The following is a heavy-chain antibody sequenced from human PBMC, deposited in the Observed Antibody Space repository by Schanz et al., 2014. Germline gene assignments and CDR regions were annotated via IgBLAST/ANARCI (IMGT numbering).Heavy chain of an antibody. CDR2: IGYLGDT. J-gene: IGHJ4*02. V-gene: IGHV3-13*01. CDR1: GFTLSNSD. Sequence: EVQLVESGGGLVQPGGSLRLSCAASGFTLSNSDMHWVRQGTGKGLEWVSTIGYLGDTYYPDSVKGRFTVSRDSGQNSLYLQMNSLRAGDTAVYYCARVHHYDPSGWGYFDYGGQGAVVTVSS. CDR3: ARVHHYDPSGWGYFDY. D-gene: IGHD3-22*01.